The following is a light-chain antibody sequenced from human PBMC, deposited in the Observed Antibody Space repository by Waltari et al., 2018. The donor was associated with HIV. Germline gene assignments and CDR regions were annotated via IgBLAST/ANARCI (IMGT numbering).Light chain of an antibody. CDR1: NSHAGRQY. CDR2: RND. J-gene: IGLJ1*01. CDR3: VAWDDSLSGFA. Sequence: QSVLTQPPSASGSLGQRATISCPGSNSHAGRQYVYWYQQVPGTAPKQLIYRNDQRRSGVPDRFSASKSGASASLSISGLRSEDEADYYCVAWDDSLSGFAFGTGTKVTVL. V-gene: IGLV1-47*01.